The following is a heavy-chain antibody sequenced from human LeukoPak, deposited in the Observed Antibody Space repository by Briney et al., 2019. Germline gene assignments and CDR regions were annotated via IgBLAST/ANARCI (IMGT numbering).Heavy chain of an antibody. CDR3: VLGEYHAPFDY. CDR1: GFTFSSYS. CDR2: ISSSSTYI. V-gene: IGHV3-21*06. Sequence: PGRSLRLSCAASGFTFSSYSMNWVRQAPGKGLEWVSSISSSSTYIYYADSVKGRFTISRDNAKNLLYLQMNSLRAEDTALYYCVLGEYHAPFDYWGQGTLVTVSS. D-gene: IGHD3-16*01. J-gene: IGHJ4*02.